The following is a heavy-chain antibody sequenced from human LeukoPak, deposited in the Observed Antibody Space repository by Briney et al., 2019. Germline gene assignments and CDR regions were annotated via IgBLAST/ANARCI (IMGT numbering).Heavy chain of an antibody. CDR2: INIDGSST. J-gene: IGHJ6*02. Sequence: GGSLRLSCAASGFTFSRSCMHWGRHGPRKGWGWVSRINIDGSSTRYADFVKGGFTISRDNAKNTLSMQMNSLRSEDTALYYCVRDNYYGMDVWGQGTTVTVSS. CDR1: GFTFSRSC. CDR3: VRDNYYGMDV. V-gene: IGHV3-74*01.